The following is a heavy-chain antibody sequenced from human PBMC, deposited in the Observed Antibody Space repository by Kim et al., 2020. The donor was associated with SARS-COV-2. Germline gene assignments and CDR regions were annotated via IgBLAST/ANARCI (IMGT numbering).Heavy chain of an antibody. Sequence: VKGRFTLSRDNAKNLMYLQMNSLRAEDTAVYYCARDSIAAGGNYYFYGMDVWGQGTTVTVSS. J-gene: IGHJ6*02. D-gene: IGHD6-13*01. V-gene: IGHV3-11*05. CDR3: ARDSIAAGGNYYFYGMDV.